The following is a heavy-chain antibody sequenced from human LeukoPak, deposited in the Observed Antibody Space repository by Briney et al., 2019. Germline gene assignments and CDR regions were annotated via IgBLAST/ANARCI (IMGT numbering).Heavy chain of an antibody. Sequence: PGGSLRLSCVASGFTFSDHYMDWVRQAPGKGLEWVGRIRNKANSYTTEYVASVKGRFTISRDDSKNSLSLQMNSLKTEDTAMYYCAGNVDSGFDVWGQGKMVTVSS. CDR3: AGNVDSGFDV. CDR1: GFTFSDHY. CDR2: IRNKANSYTT. V-gene: IGHV3-72*01. D-gene: IGHD5-12*01. J-gene: IGHJ3*01.